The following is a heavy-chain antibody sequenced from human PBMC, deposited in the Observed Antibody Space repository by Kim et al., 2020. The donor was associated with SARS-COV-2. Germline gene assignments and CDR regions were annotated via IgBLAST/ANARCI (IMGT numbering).Heavy chain of an antibody. D-gene: IGHD3-16*02. CDR1: GFTFSSYS. Sequence: GGSLRLSCAASGFTFSSYSMNWVRQAPGKGLEWVPSISSSSSYIYYADSVKGRFTISRDNAKNSLYLQMNSLRAEDTAVYYCARGYYDYVWGSYRYLSSGYYYYGMDVWGQGTTVTVSS. V-gene: IGHV3-21*01. CDR2: ISSSSSYI. J-gene: IGHJ6*02. CDR3: ARGYYDYVWGSYRYLSSGYYYYGMDV.